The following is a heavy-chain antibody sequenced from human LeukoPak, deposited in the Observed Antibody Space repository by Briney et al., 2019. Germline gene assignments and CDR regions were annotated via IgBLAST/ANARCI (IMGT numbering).Heavy chain of an antibody. Sequence: GESLKISCKASGYSFTSYWIGWVRQRPGKGLEWMGIIYPSDSDTKYSPSFRDQVTISADRSISTAYLQWSGLMASDTAIYYCARGTMRLFVTHPEHFDHWGQGTLVTVSS. CDR2: IYPSDSDT. V-gene: IGHV5-51*01. J-gene: IGHJ4*02. CDR1: GYSFTSYW. D-gene: IGHD3-22*01. CDR3: ARGTMRLFVTHPEHFDH.